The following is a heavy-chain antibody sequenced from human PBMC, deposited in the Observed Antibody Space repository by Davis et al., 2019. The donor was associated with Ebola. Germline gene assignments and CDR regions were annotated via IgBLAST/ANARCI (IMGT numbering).Heavy chain of an antibody. CDR1: LSSFPPSF. V-gene: IGHV1-8*01. D-gene: IGHD1-14*01. CDR3: ARVLTRPQRRWFDP. CDR2: MNPNSGNA. J-gene: IGHJ5*02. Sequence: AASVKVSCKASLSSFPPSFFHWVRQATGQGLEWMGWMNPNSGNAGYAQRFQGRGTMTRHTSITTAYIDLSSLRSEDTALYYCARVLTRPQRRWFDPWGQGTLVTVSS.